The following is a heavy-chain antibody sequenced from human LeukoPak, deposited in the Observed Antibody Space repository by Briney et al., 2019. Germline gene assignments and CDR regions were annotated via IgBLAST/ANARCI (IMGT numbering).Heavy chain of an antibody. D-gene: IGHD2-15*01. CDR1: GYTFTGYY. V-gene: IGHV1-2*06. J-gene: IGHJ6*03. CDR2: INPNSGGT. CDR3: ARIGDIVVVVAATPSHMDV. Sequence: GAPVKVSCKASGYTFTGYYMHWVRQAPGQGLEWMGRINPNSGGTNYAQKFQGRVTMTRDTSISTAYMELSRLRSDDTAVYYCARIGDIVVVVAATPSHMDVWGKGTTVTVSS.